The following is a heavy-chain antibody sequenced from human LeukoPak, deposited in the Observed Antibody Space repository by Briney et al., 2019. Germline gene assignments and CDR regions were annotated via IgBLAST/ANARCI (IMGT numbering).Heavy chain of an antibody. CDR2: ISYDGSNK. CDR3: ARDPGADTAMASNWFDP. CDR1: GFTFSSYA. D-gene: IGHD5-18*01. V-gene: IGHV3-30-3*01. Sequence: PGGSLRLSCAASGFTFSSYAMHWVRQAPGKGLEWVAVISYDGSNKYYADSVKGRFTISRDNSKNTLYLQMNSLRAEDTAVYYCARDPGADTAMASNWFDPWGQGTLVTVSS. J-gene: IGHJ5*02.